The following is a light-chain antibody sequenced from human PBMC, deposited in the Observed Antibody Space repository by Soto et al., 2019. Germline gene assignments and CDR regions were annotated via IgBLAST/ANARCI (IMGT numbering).Light chain of an antibody. CDR3: QQRCSWHCT. J-gene: IGKJ4*02. CDR1: QSLSTS. CDR2: GAS. Sequence: EIVLTQSPSTLPCSPRARATLSCRASQSLSTSLVWYQQKSGKAPRLLIYGASSRHSGIPARFSGSGSGTDFTLTISSLQPEDFAVYFCQQRCSWHCTFGGGTKVDIK. V-gene: IGKV3-11*01.